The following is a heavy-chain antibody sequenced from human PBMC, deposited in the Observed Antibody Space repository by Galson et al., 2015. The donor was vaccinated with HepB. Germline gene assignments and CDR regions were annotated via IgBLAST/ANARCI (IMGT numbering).Heavy chain of an antibody. Sequence: QSGAEVKKPGASVKVSCKASGYTFSTYSITWVRQAPGQGLEWMGWISPYNRDRNYARKFQGRVTMTADTFASTAYMELKSLRSDDTAVYYCARGALVGVIGGSLNNWFDPWGQGTLVTVSS. J-gene: IGHJ5*02. D-gene: IGHD2-15*01. CDR2: ISPYNRDR. CDR3: ARGALVGVIGGSLNNWFDP. CDR1: GYTFSTYS. V-gene: IGHV1-18*01.